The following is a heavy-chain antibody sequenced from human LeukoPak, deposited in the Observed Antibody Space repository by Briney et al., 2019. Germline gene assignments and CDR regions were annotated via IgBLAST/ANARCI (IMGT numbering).Heavy chain of an antibody. CDR2: INPNSGGT. V-gene: IGHV1-2*02. CDR3: ARDPGYSSPRGDY. Sequence: ASVKVSCEAYGYTFTGYFMHWVRQAPGQGLEWMGWINPNSGGTHYAQKFQGRVTMTRDTSISTAYMELSRLRSDDTAVYYCARDPGYSSPRGDYWGQGTLVTVSS. CDR1: GYTFTGYF. D-gene: IGHD5-18*01. J-gene: IGHJ4*02.